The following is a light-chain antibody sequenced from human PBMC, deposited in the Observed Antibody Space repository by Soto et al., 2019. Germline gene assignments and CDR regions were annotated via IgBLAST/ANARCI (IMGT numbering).Light chain of an antibody. CDR1: QSISGRY. CDR2: DAS. J-gene: IGKJ4*01. CDR3: QKYGSSPLT. Sequence: ETVLTQSPGTLSLSPGERASLSCRASQSISGRYLAWYQQKPGQAPRLLIYDASSRATGIPDRCSGSGSGTDFILTISRLEPEDVAVYCCQKYGSSPLTCGGGTKVEIK. V-gene: IGKV3-20*01.